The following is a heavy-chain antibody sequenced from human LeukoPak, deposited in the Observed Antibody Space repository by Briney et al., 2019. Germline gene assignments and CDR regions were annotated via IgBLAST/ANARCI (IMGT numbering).Heavy chain of an antibody. Sequence: SETLSLTRTVSGGSISSYYWSWIRQPPGKGLEWIGYIYYSGSTNYNPSLKSRVTISVDTSKNQFSLKLSSVTAADTAVYYCARREYYYDSSGYQSWFDPWGQGTLVTVSS. J-gene: IGHJ5*02. V-gene: IGHV4-59*08. CDR1: GGSISSYY. D-gene: IGHD3-22*01. CDR3: ARREYYYDSSGYQSWFDP. CDR2: IYYSGST.